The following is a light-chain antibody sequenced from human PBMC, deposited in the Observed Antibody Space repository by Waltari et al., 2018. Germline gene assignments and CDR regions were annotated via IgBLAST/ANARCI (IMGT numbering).Light chain of an antibody. J-gene: IGKJ5*01. V-gene: IGKV1-39*01. Sequence: DIQMTQSPSSLSASVGDRVTITCRESQSISSYLNWYQQKPGKAPKFLISTASSLQSGVPSRFSGSGSGTDFTLTISSLQPEDFATYYCQQSYSTPPTFGQGTRLETK. CDR2: TAS. CDR3: QQSYSTPPT. CDR1: QSISSY.